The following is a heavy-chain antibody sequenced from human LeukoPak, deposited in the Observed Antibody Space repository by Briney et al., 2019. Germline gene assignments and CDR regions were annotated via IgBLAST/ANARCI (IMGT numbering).Heavy chain of an antibody. D-gene: IGHD1-1*01. CDR2: ISWNSLNT. V-gene: IGHV3-9*01. CDR1: GFTFDDYA. CDR3: ARDGGTYNYGMDV. Sequence: GRSLRLSCAASGFTFDDYAMHWVRQPPGKGLEWVSGISWNSLNTGYADSVKGRFTISRDSAKNSLYLQMNSLRPEDTAFYYCARDGGTYNYGMDVWGQGTTVTVSS. J-gene: IGHJ6*02.